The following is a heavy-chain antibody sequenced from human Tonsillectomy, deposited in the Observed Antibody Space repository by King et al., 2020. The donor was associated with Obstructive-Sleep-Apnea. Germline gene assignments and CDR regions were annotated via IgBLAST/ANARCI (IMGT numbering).Heavy chain of an antibody. V-gene: IGHV3-30*04. CDR1: GFTFSSYA. CDR2: ISYDGSNK. D-gene: IGHD2-15*01. J-gene: IGHJ6*02. CDR3: ARDSCSGGSCYSYYYYGMDV. Sequence: VQLVESGGGVVQPGRSLRLSCAASGFTFSSYAMHWVRQAPGKGLEWVAVISYDGSNKYYADSVKGRFTISRDNSKNTLYLQMNSLRAEDTAVYYCARDSCSGGSCYSYYYYGMDVWGQGTTVTVSS.